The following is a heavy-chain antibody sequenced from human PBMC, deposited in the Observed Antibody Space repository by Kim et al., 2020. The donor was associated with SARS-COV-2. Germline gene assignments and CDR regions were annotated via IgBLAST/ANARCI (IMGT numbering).Heavy chain of an antibody. J-gene: IGHJ3*02. V-gene: IGHV3-11*01. CDR2: ISSSGSTI. CDR1: GFTFSDYY. D-gene: IGHD3-10*01. Sequence: GGSLRLSCAASGFTFSDYYMSWVRQAPGKGLEWVSYISSSGSTIYYADSVKGRITISRDNAKNSLYLQMNSLRAEDTAVYYCASDRGYYGSDDAFDIWGQGTIVTVSS. CDR3: ASDRGYYGSDDAFDI.